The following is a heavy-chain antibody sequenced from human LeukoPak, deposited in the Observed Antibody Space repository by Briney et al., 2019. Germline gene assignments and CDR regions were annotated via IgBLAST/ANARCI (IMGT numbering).Heavy chain of an antibody. Sequence: SDTLSPTCTVSAGSITSYYSSSIRQPPGKGLEWLGYIHYRGSSTYIPSRKSRFTMSVDTSKNQFSQRLTSVTAADAALYSCARWYCSGDTCFHMDVWGKGTTVTVSS. CDR3: ARWYCSGDTCFHMDV. V-gene: IGHV4-59*08. CDR1: AGSITSYY. CDR2: IHYRGSS. D-gene: IGHD2-15*01. J-gene: IGHJ6*03.